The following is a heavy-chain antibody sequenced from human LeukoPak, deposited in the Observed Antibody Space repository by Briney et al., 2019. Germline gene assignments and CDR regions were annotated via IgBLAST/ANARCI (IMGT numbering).Heavy chain of an antibody. CDR2: IYTSGST. Sequence: SETLSLTCTVSGGSISSGSYYWSWIRQPAGKGLEWIGRIYTSGSTNYNPSLKSRVTISVDTSKNQFSLKLSSVTAADTAVYYCARLVLRFFSRTSPTEAFDIWGQGTMVTVSS. J-gene: IGHJ3*02. CDR3: ARLVLRFFSRTSPTEAFDI. D-gene: IGHD3-3*01. V-gene: IGHV4-61*02. CDR1: GGSISSGSYY.